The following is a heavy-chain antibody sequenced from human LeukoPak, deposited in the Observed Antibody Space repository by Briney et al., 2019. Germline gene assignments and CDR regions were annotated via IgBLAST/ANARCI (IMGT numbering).Heavy chain of an antibody. CDR1: GYTFTVYY. J-gene: IGHJ5*02. CDR2: INPNSGGT. CDR3: ARGTVSAVTNWFDP. D-gene: IGHD4-23*01. Sequence: ASVKVSCKASGYTFTVYYMHWVRQAPGQGVEWMGRINPNSGGTNYAQKCQGRVTITRKMPISTAYMERSTLRSDDPPVFYWARGTVSAVTNWFDPWGQGTLVTVSS. V-gene: IGHV1-2*06.